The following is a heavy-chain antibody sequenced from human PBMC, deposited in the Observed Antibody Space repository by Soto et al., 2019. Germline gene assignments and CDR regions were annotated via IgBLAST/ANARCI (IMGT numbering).Heavy chain of an antibody. Sequence: APGQGLEWMGMINPRDGGTTYRERFQGRVAMTRDTSTSAVYMELSSLTPEDTAVYYCGRYSGDYYDDSNRPYNAFDKLGQGTLVTVSS. CDR2: INPRDGGT. V-gene: IGHV1-46*03. D-gene: IGHD3-22*01. CDR3: GRYSGDYYDDSNRPYNAFDK. J-gene: IGHJ3*02.